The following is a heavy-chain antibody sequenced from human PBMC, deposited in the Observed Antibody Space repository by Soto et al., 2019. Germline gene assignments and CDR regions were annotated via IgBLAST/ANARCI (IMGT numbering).Heavy chain of an antibody. D-gene: IGHD1-26*01. CDR2: IYYSGST. CDR3: ARAQWELLDVWFDP. J-gene: IGHJ5*02. V-gene: IGHV4-59*01. CDR1: GGSISSYY. Sequence: QVQLQESGPGLVKPSETLSLTCTVSGGSISSYYWRWIRQPPGKGLEWIGYIYYSGSTNYNPSLKSRVTISVDTSKNQFSLKLSSVTAADTAVYYCARAQWELLDVWFDPWGQGTLVTVSS.